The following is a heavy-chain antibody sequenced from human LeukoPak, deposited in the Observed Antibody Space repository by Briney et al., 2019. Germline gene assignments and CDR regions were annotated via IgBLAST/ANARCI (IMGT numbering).Heavy chain of an antibody. CDR2: IYYSGST. Sequence: KASETLSLTCTVSGGSISSYYWSWIRQPPGKGLEWIGYIYYSGSTNYNPSLKSRVTISVDTSKNQFSLKLSSVTAADTAVYYCAREDTMVRGVGFDYWGQGTLVTVSS. J-gene: IGHJ4*02. CDR1: GGSISSYY. V-gene: IGHV4-59*12. D-gene: IGHD3-10*01. CDR3: AREDTMVRGVGFDY.